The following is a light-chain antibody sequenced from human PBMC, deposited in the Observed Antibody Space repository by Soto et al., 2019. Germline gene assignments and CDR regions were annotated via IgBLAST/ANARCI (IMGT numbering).Light chain of an antibody. CDR1: QSVSSY. Sequence: EIVLTQSPATLSLSPGERATLSCRASQSVSSYLAWYQQKPGQAPRLLIYDASNRATGIPARFSGSGSGTDLTLTTRRLPPEDGVLYHCKQRSNWPPITFGQGKRLETK. J-gene: IGKJ5*01. CDR2: DAS. CDR3: KQRSNWPPIT. V-gene: IGKV3-11*01.